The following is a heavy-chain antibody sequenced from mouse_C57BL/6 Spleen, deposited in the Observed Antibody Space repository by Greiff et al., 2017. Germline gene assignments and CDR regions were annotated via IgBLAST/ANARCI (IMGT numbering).Heavy chain of an antibody. J-gene: IGHJ4*01. V-gene: IGHV1-64*01. CDR2: IHPNSGST. D-gene: IGHD3-3*01. CDR1: GYTFTSYW. CDR3: AREGPLYYAMDD. Sequence: QVQLQQPGAELVKPGASVKLSCKASGYTFTSYWMHWVKQRPGQGLEWIGMIHPNSGSTNYNEKFKSKATLTVDKSSSTAYMQLSSLTSEDSAVYYCAREGPLYYAMDDWGQGTSVTVSS.